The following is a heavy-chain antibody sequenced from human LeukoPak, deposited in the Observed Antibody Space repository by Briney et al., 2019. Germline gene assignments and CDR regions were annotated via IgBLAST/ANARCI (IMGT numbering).Heavy chain of an antibody. Sequence: PGGSLRPSCAASGFTFTNYGMHWVRQAPGKGLEWVAFIGYDGSNKYYADSVKGRFTASRDKSKNTLYLQMNSLRTEDTAVYYCAKGLYYKDRSGYPAWGQGTLVTISS. CDR1: GFTFTNYG. D-gene: IGHD3-22*01. V-gene: IGHV3-30*02. J-gene: IGHJ5*02. CDR3: AKGLYYKDRSGYPA. CDR2: IGYDGSNK.